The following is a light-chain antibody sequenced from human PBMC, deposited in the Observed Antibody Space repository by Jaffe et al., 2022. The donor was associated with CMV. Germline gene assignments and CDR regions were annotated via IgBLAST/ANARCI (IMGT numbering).Light chain of an antibody. V-gene: IGLV3-21*04. CDR2: YDT. CDR3: QMWDRASHHAV. J-gene: IGLJ2*01. Sequence: SYVLSQPPSVSVAPGKTARITCGGDEIGSKSVHWYQQKPGQAPVLVIYYDTDRPSGISERFSGSNSGNTASLTITRVEAEDEADYHCQMWDRASHHAVFGGGTKLTVL. CDR1: EIGSKS.